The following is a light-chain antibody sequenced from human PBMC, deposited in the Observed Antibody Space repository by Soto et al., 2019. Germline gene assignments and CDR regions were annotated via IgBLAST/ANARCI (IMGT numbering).Light chain of an antibody. V-gene: IGLV2-14*01. CDR2: DVS. J-gene: IGLJ2*01. CDR3: SSYTSSSTLGVL. Sequence: QPVLTQPASVSGSPGQSITISCTGTSSDIGGYNYVSWYQQHPGKVPKLMIYDVSNRPSGVSNRFSGSKSGNTASLTISGLQAEDEADYYCSSYTSSSTLGVLFGGGTKLTVL. CDR1: SSDIGGYNY.